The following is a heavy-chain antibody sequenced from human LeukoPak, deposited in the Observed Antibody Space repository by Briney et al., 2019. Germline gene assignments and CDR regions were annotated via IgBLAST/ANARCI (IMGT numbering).Heavy chain of an antibody. D-gene: IGHD2-2*02. CDR2: IYYSGST. Sequence: SETLSLTCTVSGGSISSYYWSRIRQPPGKGLEWIGYIYYSGSTNYNPSLKSRVTISVDTSKNQFSLKLSSVTAADTAVYYCARVKYQLLYGYYYYYMDVWGKGTTVTVSS. J-gene: IGHJ6*03. V-gene: IGHV4-59*01. CDR1: GGSISSYY. CDR3: ARVKYQLLYGYYYYYMDV.